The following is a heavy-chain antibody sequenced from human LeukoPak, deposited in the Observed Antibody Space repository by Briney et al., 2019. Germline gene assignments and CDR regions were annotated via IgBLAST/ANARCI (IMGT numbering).Heavy chain of an antibody. J-gene: IGHJ6*02. D-gene: IGHD3-10*01. Sequence: PSETLSLTCTVSGGSISSYYWSWIRQPPGKGLEWIGYIYYSGSTNYNPSLKSRVTISVDTSKNQLSLKLSSVTAADTAVYYCARGVGSYYYGLDVWGQGTTVTVSS. CDR1: GGSISSYY. CDR3: ARGVGSYYYGLDV. V-gene: IGHV4-59*01. CDR2: IYYSGST.